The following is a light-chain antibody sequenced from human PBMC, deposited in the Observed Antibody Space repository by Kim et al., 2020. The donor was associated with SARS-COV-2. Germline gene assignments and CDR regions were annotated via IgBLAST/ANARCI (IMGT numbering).Light chain of an antibody. CDR2: DVP. V-gene: IGLV2-14*03. CDR3: NSYTTDNTYV. J-gene: IGLJ1*01. Sequence: VYISTPGSSASDSVCNYFAWYQQKPGQAPKLLIYDVPNRASGVSNRFTGSKSGNTASLTISGLQVEDEADYYCNSYTTDNTYVLGTGTKVTVL. CDR1: SASDSVCNY.